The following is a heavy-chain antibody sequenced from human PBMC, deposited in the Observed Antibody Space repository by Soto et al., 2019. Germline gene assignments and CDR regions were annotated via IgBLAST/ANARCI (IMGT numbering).Heavy chain of an antibody. D-gene: IGHD5-18*01. CDR1: SGSISSSNW. CDR3: ARSWSQGYSYASAY. CDR2: IYHSGST. Sequence: SETLSLTCAVSSGSISSSNWWSWVRQPPGKGLEWIGEIYHSGSTNYNLSLKSRVTISVDKSKNQFSLKLSSVTAADTAVYYCARSWSQGYSYASAYWGQGTLVTVSS. V-gene: IGHV4-4*02. J-gene: IGHJ4*02.